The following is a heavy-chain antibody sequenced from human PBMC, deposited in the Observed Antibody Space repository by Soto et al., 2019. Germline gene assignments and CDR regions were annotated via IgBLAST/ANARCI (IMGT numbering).Heavy chain of an antibody. CDR2: IKEDGSEK. D-gene: IGHD3-9*01. J-gene: IGHJ4*02. V-gene: IGHV3-7*04. CDR3: VRAISGSFAL. Sequence: EVQLVESVGGLVRSGGSLRLSCEASEISFITYWMSWVRQAPGKGLEWLASIKEDGSEKQYVDSVKGRFTISRDNAKNSLSLQMNSLSEEDTAVYYCVRAISGSFALWGQGTLVIVSS. CDR1: EISFITYW.